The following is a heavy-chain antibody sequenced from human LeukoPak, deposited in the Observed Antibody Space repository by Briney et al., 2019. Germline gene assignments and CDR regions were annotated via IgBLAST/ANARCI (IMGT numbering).Heavy chain of an antibody. D-gene: IGHD1-26*01. CDR1: GYTFTGYY. CDR2: INPNSGGT. CDR3: ARVIVGHWNYFDY. V-gene: IGHV1-2*02. J-gene: IGHJ4*02. Sequence: GASVKVSCKASGYTFTGYYMHWVRQAPGQGLEWMGWINPNSGGTNYAQEFQGRVTMTRDTSISTAYMELSRLRSDDTAVYYCARVIVGHWNYFDYWGQGTLVTVSS.